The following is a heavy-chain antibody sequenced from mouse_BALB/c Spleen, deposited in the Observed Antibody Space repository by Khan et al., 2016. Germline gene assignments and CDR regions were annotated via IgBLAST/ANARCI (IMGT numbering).Heavy chain of an antibody. CDR3: VRDAYYPYALDY. CDR2: IRSKSNNFAT. V-gene: IGHV10-1*02. D-gene: IGHD1-1*01. J-gene: IGHJ4*01. Sequence: EVQLVESGGGLVQPKGSLKLSCAASGYTFNTYAMNCVRQPPRKGLEWIARIRSKSNNFATNYADSVKDRFTISRDDSQHMLSLQMNTLQTDDTAMYYCVRDAYYPYALDYWGQGTSVTVSS. CDR1: GYTFNTYA.